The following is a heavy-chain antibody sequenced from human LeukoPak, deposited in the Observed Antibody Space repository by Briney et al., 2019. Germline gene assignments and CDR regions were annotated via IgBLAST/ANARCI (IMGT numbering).Heavy chain of an antibody. CDR2: IYHSGST. J-gene: IGHJ5*02. V-gene: IGHV4-38-2*01. Sequence: PSETLSLTCAVSGYSISSGYYWGWIRQPPGKGLEWIGSIYHSGSTYYNPSLRSRVTISVDTSKNQFSLKLSSVTAADTAVYYCARISKVYCSSTSNFCYNWFDPWGQGTLVTVSS. CDR1: GYSISSGYY. CDR3: ARISKVYCSSTSNFCYNWFDP. D-gene: IGHD2-2*01.